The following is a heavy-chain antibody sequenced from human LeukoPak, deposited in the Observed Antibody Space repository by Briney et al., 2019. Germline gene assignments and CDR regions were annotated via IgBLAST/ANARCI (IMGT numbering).Heavy chain of an antibody. CDR2: ISGSGGST. J-gene: IGHJ4*02. Sequence: GGSLRLSCAASGFTFSSYAMSWVRQAPGKGLEWVSAISGSGGSTYYADSVKGRCTISRDNSKNTLYLQMNSLNTEDTAMYYCTPGPPPRYCSEGACYSSADYGGQGTLVPVPS. CDR1: GFTFSSYA. CDR3: TPGPPPRYCSEGACYSSADY. V-gene: IGHV3-23*01. D-gene: IGHD2-15*01.